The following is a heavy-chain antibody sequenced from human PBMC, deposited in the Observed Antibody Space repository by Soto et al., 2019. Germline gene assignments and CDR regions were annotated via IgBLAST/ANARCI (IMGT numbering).Heavy chain of an antibody. Sequence: ASVKVSCKASGYTFTDHAIHWVRQVPGQRLERMGWINTGTDNTKYSQKFEDRVTMTTATSTNTVFLELRSLKSDDTAIYYCARDRLRGYDSSGFYSWGQGTMVTVSS. D-gene: IGHD3-22*01. CDR2: INTGTDNT. V-gene: IGHV1-3*04. J-gene: IGHJ4*02. CDR1: GYTFTDHA. CDR3: ARDRLRGYDSSGFYS.